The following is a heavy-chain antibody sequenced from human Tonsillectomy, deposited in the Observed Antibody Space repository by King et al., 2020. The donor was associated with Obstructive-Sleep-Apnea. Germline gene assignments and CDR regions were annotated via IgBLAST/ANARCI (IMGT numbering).Heavy chain of an antibody. Sequence: VQLVESGGGLVQPGGSLRLSCAASGFSFSSYAMSWVRQAPGKGLEWVSAISGSGGSTYYADSVKGRFTISRDNSKNTLYLQMNSLRAEETAVYYCAKDDIYSSSSGEFDYWGQGTLVTVSS. V-gene: IGHV3-23*04. CDR2: ISGSGGST. CDR1: GFSFSSYA. D-gene: IGHD6-6*01. CDR3: AKDDIYSSSSGEFDY. J-gene: IGHJ4*02.